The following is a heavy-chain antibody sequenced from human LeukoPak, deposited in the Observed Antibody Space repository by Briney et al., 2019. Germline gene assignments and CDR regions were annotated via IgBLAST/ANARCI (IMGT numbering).Heavy chain of an antibody. D-gene: IGHD5-24*01. CDR1: GCTLTEIS. V-gene: IGHV1-24*01. CDR3: AITPPRWLRQLGFDY. CDR2: FDPEDGET. Sequence: ASVKVSCKVSGCTLTEISMHWVRQAPGKGLEWLGGFDPEDGETIYAQKFQGRVTMTEDTSTDTAYMELSSLRSEDTAVYYCAITPPRWLRQLGFDYWGQGTLVTVSS. J-gene: IGHJ4*02.